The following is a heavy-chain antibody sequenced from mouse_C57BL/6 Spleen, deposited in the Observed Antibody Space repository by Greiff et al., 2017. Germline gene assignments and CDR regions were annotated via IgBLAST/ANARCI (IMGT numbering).Heavy chain of an antibody. D-gene: IGHD1-1*01. V-gene: IGHV5-17*01. CDR1: GFTFSDYG. Sequence: EVKVVESGGGLVKPGGSLKLSCAASGFTFSDYGMHWVRQAPEKGLEWVAYISSGSSTIYYADTVKGRFTISRDNAKNTLFLQMTSLRSEDTAMYYCARTTVVVPYAMDYWGQGTSVTVSS. CDR2: ISSGSSTI. CDR3: ARTTVVVPYAMDY. J-gene: IGHJ4*01.